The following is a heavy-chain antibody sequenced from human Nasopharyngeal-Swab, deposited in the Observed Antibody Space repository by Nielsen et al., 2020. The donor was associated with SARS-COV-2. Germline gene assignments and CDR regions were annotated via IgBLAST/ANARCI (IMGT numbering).Heavy chain of an antibody. CDR3: ASSGEQQLVPDY. CDR2: INSDGSST. CDR1: GFTFSSYW. J-gene: IGHJ4*02. V-gene: IGHV3-74*01. D-gene: IGHD6-13*01. Sequence: GESLKISCAASGFTFSSYWMHWVRQAPGKGLVWVSRINSDGSSTSYADSVKGRFTISRDNSKNTLYLQMNSLRAEDTAVYYCASSGEQQLVPDYWGQRTLVTVSS.